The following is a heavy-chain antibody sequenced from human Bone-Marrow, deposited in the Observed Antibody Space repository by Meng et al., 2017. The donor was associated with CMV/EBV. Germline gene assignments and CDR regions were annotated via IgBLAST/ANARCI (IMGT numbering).Heavy chain of an antibody. V-gene: IGHV1-69*02. CDR2: IIPVLGIA. J-gene: IGHJ4*02. D-gene: IGHD2-15*01. Sequence: QVQLVQSGAEVKKPGSSVKVSCKASGGTSNTYAIPWVRQAPGQGLEWMGRIIPVLGIAIYAQKFQGRVIITADKSTSTAYMELSSLRSEDTAMYYCTRNGFPEGGYYFDYWGQGTLVTVSS. CDR1: GGTSNTYA. CDR3: TRNGFPEGGYYFDY.